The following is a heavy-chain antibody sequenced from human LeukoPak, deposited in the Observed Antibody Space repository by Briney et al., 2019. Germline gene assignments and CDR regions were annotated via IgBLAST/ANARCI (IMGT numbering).Heavy chain of an antibody. D-gene: IGHD1-26*01. CDR1: GGSISSSSYY. CDR3: ATTRYSGSYYGYYYYGMDV. V-gene: IGHV4-39*01. Sequence: SETLSLTCTVSGGSISSSSYYWGWIRQPPGKGLEWIGSIYYSGSTHYNPSLKSRVTISVDTSKNQFSLKLSSVTAADTAVYYCATTRYSGSYYGYYYYGMDVWGQGTTVTVSS. J-gene: IGHJ6*02. CDR2: IYYSGST.